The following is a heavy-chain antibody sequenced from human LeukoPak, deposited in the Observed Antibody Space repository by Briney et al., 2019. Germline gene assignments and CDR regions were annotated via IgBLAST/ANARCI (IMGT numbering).Heavy chain of an antibody. D-gene: IGHD2/OR15-2a*01. CDR2: ISANGGRT. CDR3: TTWAFYHGLDV. Sequence: GGSLRLSWVASGFTLDAYEMQWVRQARGKGPEWVSLISANGGRTSYADSVKGRFTISRDNSKNSLYLQMTSLRAEDSALYYCTTWAFYHGLDVWGQGTTVTVSS. V-gene: IGHV3-43*02. CDR1: GFTLDAYE. J-gene: IGHJ6*02.